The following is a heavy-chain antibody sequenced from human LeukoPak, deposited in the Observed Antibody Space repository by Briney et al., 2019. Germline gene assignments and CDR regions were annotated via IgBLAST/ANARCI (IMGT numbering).Heavy chain of an antibody. CDR3: ARDHCGGDCYSGMGY. V-gene: IGHV4-38-2*02. Sequence: SETLSLTRTVSGYSISSGYYWGWIRQPPGKGLEWIGSIYHSGSTYYNPSLKSRVTISVDTSKNQFSLKLSSVTAADTAVYYCARDHCGGDCYSGMGYWGQGTLVTVSS. J-gene: IGHJ4*02. D-gene: IGHD2-21*01. CDR1: GYSISSGYY. CDR2: IYHSGST.